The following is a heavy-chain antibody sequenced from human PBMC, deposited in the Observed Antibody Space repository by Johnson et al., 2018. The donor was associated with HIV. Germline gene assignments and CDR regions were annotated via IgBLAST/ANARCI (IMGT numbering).Heavy chain of an antibody. CDR2: MSYDGNNK. Sequence: QVQLVESGGGVVQPGKSLRLSCAASGFTFSSYAIHWVRQAPDKGLEWAAIMSYDGNNKYYADSVKDRFTISRDNSKNTLYLQMNSLRPEDTAVYYCARDNREWQTGTKGDAFDIWGQGTMVTVSS. CDR1: GFTFSSYA. J-gene: IGHJ3*02. CDR3: ARDNREWQTGTKGDAFDI. V-gene: IGHV3-30-3*01. D-gene: IGHD1-7*01.